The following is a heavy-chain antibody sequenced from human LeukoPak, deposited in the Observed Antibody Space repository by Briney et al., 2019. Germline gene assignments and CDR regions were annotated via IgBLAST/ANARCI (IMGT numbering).Heavy chain of an antibody. D-gene: IGHD3-22*01. V-gene: IGHV1-2*02. J-gene: IGHJ3*02. CDR1: GYTFTGYY. CDR3: ASSSPTYYYDSSGEDAFDI. Sequence: GASVKVSCKASGYTFTGYYMHWVRQAPGQGLEWMGWINPNSGGTSYAQKFQGRVTMTRDTSISTAYMELSRLRSDDTAVYYCASSSPTYYYDSSGEDAFDIWGQGTMVTVSS. CDR2: INPNSGGT.